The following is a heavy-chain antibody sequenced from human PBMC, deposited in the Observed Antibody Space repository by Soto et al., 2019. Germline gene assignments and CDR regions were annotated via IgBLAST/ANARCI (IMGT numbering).Heavy chain of an antibody. CDR3: ARDARDYYGSGGYYYGMDV. CDR1: GGSISSGDYY. J-gene: IGHJ6*02. Sequence: PSETLSLTCTVSGGSISSGDYYWSWIRQPPGKGLEWIGYIYYNGSTYYNPSLKSRVTISVDTSKNQFSLKLSSVTAADTAVYYCARDARDYYGSGGYYYGMDVWGQGTTVTVSS. D-gene: IGHD3-10*01. V-gene: IGHV4-30-4*01. CDR2: IYYNGST.